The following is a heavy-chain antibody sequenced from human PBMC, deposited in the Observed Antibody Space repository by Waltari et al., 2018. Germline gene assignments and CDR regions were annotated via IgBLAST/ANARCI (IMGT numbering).Heavy chain of an antibody. D-gene: IGHD6-19*01. CDR2: VTLSGNT. V-gene: IGHV4-34*02. J-gene: IGHJ4*02. CDR3: ARSVAGVGMEY. Sequence: QVQLQQWGAGLLKPSETLSLSCDVSGGSLSGFHWTWIRQTPGKGLEWIGDVTLSGNTNSNPSLKGRSTVSLDTSRRQLSLRVTAMTAADTGVYFCARSVAGVGMEYWGQGTPVTVSS. CDR1: GGSLSGFH.